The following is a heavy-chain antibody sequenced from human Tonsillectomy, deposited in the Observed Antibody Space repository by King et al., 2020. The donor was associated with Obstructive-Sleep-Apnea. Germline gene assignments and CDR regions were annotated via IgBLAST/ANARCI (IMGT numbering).Heavy chain of an antibody. D-gene: IGHD6-13*01. CDR1: GFTFSNYA. V-gene: IGHV3-30*04. J-gene: IGHJ5*02. Sequence: VQLVESGGGVVQPGRSLRLSCAASGFTFSNYAIHWVRQAPGKGLEWVAVISYDGSNIDYVDSVKGRFTISRDNSKDTLYLQMNSLRTEDTAVYYCARDSLGYSSSWYNWFDPWGQGTLVTVSS. CDR2: ISYDGSNI. CDR3: ARDSLGYSSSWYNWFDP.